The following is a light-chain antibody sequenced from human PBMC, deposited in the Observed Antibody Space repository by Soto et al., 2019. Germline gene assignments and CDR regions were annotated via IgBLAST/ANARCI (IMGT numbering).Light chain of an antibody. CDR3: QQRTNWL. Sequence: IVLTQSPATLSLSPGESATLSCRASQSVGSYLAWYQQKPGQAPRLLIYDASIRATGTPARFSGSGSGTEFTLTIIILDPEDCGVYYCQQRTNWLFGQGTRLEIK. CDR1: QSVGSY. V-gene: IGKV3-11*01. CDR2: DAS. J-gene: IGKJ5*01.